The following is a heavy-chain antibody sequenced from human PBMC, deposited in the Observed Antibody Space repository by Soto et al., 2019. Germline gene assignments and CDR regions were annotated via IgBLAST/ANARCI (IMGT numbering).Heavy chain of an antibody. Sequence: LRLSCAASGFTFDDYAMHWVRQAPGKGLEWVSGISWNSGSIGYADSVKGRFTISRDNAKNSLYLQMNSLRAEDTALYYCAKTDSGSYFKALDYWGQGTLVTVSS. CDR1: GFTFDDYA. V-gene: IGHV3-9*01. CDR2: ISWNSGSI. J-gene: IGHJ4*02. D-gene: IGHD1-26*01. CDR3: AKTDSGSYFKALDY.